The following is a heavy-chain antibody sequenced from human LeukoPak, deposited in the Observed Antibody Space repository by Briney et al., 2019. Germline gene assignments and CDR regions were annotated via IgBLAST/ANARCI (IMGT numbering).Heavy chain of an antibody. CDR1: GFTFSSYW. D-gene: IGHD6-13*01. CDR2: IKQDGSEK. V-gene: IGHV3-7*04. J-gene: IGHJ6*03. CDR3: ARAGYSSSWSPPYYYYMDV. Sequence: GGSLRLSCAASGFTFSSYWMSWVRQAPGKGLEWVANIKQDGSEKYYVDSVKGRFTISRDNAKNSLYLQMNSLRAEDTAVYYCARAGYSSSWSPPYYYYMDVWGKGTTVTVSS.